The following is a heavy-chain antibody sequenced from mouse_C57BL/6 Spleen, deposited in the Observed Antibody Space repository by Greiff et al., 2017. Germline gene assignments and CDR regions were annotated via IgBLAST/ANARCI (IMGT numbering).Heavy chain of an antibody. J-gene: IGHJ1*03. Sequence: VQLQQSGPELVKPGASVKISCKASGYAFSSSWMNWVKQRPGQGLEWIGRIYPGDGDTNYNGKFKGKATLTAAKSSSTAYMQLSILTSEDSAVYSCANGNLYWYFDVWGTGITVT. CDR2: IYPGDGDT. CDR1: GYAFSSSW. CDR3: ANGNLYWYFDV. D-gene: IGHD2-1*01. V-gene: IGHV1-82*01.